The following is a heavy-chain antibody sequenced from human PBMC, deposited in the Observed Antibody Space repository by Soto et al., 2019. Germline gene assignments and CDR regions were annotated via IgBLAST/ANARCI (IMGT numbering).Heavy chain of an antibody. V-gene: IGHV4-30-4*01. J-gene: IGHJ4*02. CDR2: INYSGGS. D-gene: IGHD2-21*01. Sequence: FLTCSVSGYSISSGNHYWSCIRQPPVKGLEWIGYINYSGGSYHNTSLKSRVTMSVDTSKNQFSLNLSTVTAADTAVYYCAGGVWSYAYWGPGTLLTVS. CDR3: AGGVWSYAY. CDR1: GYSISSGNHY.